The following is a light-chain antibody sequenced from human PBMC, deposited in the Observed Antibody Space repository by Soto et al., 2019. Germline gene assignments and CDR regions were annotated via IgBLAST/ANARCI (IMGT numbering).Light chain of an antibody. Sequence: ILMTQSPATVSVSQGASATLSCRASQNIYYNVAWYQHRPGQAPRLLIYRASTRAPGVPARFSVSGSGTEFTLTISSLQPEDFTVDACLQYNNLWAFGQGTKVDIK. CDR1: QNIYYN. V-gene: IGKV3-15*01. CDR2: RAS. J-gene: IGKJ1*01. CDR3: LQYNNLWA.